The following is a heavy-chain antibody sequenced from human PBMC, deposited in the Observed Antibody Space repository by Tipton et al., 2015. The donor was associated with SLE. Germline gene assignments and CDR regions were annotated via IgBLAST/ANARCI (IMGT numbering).Heavy chain of an antibody. V-gene: IGHV3-30*18. D-gene: IGHD5-24*01. CDR1: GFTFSRYG. CDR2: IWFDGSNP. CDR3: VKDKGDGYPGPDDASDI. Sequence: SLRLSCAASGFTFSRYGMHWVRQAPGRGLEWVAVIWFDGSNPEYADSVKGRFTISRDNSKNTLFLQMHSLRAEDTALYYCVKDKGDGYPGPDDASDIWGQGTMGIISP. J-gene: IGHJ3*02.